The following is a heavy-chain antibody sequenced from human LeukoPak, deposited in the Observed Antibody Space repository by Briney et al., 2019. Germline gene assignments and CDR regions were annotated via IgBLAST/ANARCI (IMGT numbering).Heavy chain of an antibody. CDR1: GYTFTSYA. V-gene: IGHV1-69*05. CDR3: AREPRGGYSYGPWYFDY. J-gene: IGHJ4*02. Sequence: ASVKVSCKASGYTFTSYAMNWVRQAPGQGLEWMGGIIPIFGTANYAQKFQGRVTITTDESTSTAYMELSSLRSEDTAVYYCAREPRGGYSYGPWYFDYWGQGTLVTVSS. D-gene: IGHD5-18*01. CDR2: IIPIFGTA.